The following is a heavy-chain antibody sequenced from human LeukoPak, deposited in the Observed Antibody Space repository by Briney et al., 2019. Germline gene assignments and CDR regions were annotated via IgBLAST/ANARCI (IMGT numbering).Heavy chain of an antibody. D-gene: IGHD2-15*01. J-gene: IGHJ6*02. V-gene: IGHV3-73*01. CDR2: IRSKANSYAT. Sequence: PGGSLKLSSADSGFTFSGSAMRWVRQASGKGLEWVGRIRSKANSYATAYAASVKDRFSISRDDSKNTAYLQMNSLKTEDTAVYYCVQYCSGGSCAPYYYYGMDVWGQGTTVTVSS. CDR1: GFTFSGSA. CDR3: VQYCSGGSCAPYYYYGMDV.